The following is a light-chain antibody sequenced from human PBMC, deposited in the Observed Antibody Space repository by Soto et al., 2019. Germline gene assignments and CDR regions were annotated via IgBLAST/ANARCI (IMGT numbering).Light chain of an antibody. CDR3: QQHYINPIT. J-gene: IGKJ5*01. Sequence: DILITQSPDSLAVSLGDRATINCKSSQSFTYSSNNKNFLTWYQQKQGQPPKLXIYWASTRESGVPDRFTGSGYGTDFNLTINSLQAEDVAVYYCQQHYINPITFGQGTRLEIK. V-gene: IGKV4-1*01. CDR2: WAS. CDR1: QSFTYSSNNKNF.